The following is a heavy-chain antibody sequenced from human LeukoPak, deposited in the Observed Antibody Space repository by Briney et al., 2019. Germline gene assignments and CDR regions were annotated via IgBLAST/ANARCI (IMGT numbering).Heavy chain of an antibody. CDR1: GGSISSYY. CDR2: IFYSGST. CDR3: ARDEWGDNWFDP. Sequence: SETLSLTCTVSGGSISSYYWSWIRQPPGKGLEWIGYIFYSGSTNYNPSLKSRVTISLDTSKNQFSLKLSSVTAADTAVYYCARDEWGDNWFDPWGQGTLVTVSS. D-gene: IGHD1-26*01. J-gene: IGHJ5*02. V-gene: IGHV4-59*01.